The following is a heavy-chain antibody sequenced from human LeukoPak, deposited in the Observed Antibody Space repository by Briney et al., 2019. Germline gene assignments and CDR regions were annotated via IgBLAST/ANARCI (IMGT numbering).Heavy chain of an antibody. CDR2: ISGSGGST. J-gene: IGHJ4*02. CDR1: GFTFSSYA. Sequence: PGGSLRLSYAASGFTFSSYAMSWVRQAPGKGLEWVSAISGSGGSTYYADSVKGRFTISRDNSKNTLYLQMNSLRAEDTAVYYCAKDPNSGYDWGQYYFDYWGQGTLVTVSS. D-gene: IGHD5-12*01. CDR3: AKDPNSGYDWGQYYFDY. V-gene: IGHV3-23*01.